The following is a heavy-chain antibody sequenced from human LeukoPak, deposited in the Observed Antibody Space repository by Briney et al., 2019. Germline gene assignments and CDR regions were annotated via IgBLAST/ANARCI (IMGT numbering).Heavy chain of an antibody. V-gene: IGHV1-69*05. CDR2: IIPIFGTA. J-gene: IGHJ5*02. D-gene: IGHD3-3*01. CDR3: ARAVRFLEWPNWFDP. CDR1: GYTFTSYG. Sequence: GASVKVSCKASGYTFTSYGISWVRQAPGQGLEWMGGIIPIFGTANYAQKFQGRVTITTDESTSTAYMELSSLRSEDTAVYYCARAVRFLEWPNWFDPWGQGTLVTVSS.